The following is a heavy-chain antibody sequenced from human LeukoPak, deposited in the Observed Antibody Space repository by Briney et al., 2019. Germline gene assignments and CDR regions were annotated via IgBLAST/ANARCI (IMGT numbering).Heavy chain of an antibody. CDR1: GGSISSGTYY. J-gene: IGHJ6*03. CDR3: ARESSGYDFTYHYYYMDV. V-gene: IGHV4-61*02. D-gene: IGHD5-12*01. Sequence: PSETLSLTCTVPGGSISSGTYYWSWIRQPAGKGLEWIRRIYSSGSTNYNPSLKSRVTISVDTSKNQFSLKLTSVTAADTAVYYCARESSGYDFTYHYYYMDVWGKGTTVTVSS. CDR2: IYSSGST.